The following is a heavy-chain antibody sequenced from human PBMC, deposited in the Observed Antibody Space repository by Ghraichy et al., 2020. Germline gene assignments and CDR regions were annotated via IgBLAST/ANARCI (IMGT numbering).Heavy chain of an antibody. CDR1: GGSISSYY. D-gene: IGHD3-10*01. J-gene: IGHJ4*02. V-gene: IGHV4-59*08. CDR2: IYYSGST. CDR3: ARQGSTMVRGPRFDY. Sequence: SETLSLTCTVSGGSISSYYWSWIRQPPGKGLEWIGYIYYSGSTNYNPSLKSRVTISVDTSKNQFSLKLSSVTAADTAVYYCARQGSTMVRGPRFDYWGQGTLVTVSS.